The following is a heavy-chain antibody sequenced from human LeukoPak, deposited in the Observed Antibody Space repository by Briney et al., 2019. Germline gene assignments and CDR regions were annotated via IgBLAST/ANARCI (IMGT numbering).Heavy chain of an antibody. CDR3: AREAMYSSSWYDY. J-gene: IGHJ4*02. V-gene: IGHV3-48*01. Sequence: GRSLRLSCAASGFTFSSYSMNWVRHAPGKGLEWDSYISSSSSTIYYADSVKGRLTISRDNAKNSLYLQMNSLRAEDTAVYYCAREAMYSSSWYDYWGQGTLVTVSS. D-gene: IGHD6-13*01. CDR2: ISSSSSTI. CDR1: GFTFSSYS.